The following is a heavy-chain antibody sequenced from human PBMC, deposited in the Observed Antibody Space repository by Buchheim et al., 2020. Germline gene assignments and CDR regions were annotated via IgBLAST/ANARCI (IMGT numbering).Heavy chain of an antibody. CDR3: ATNAVAGHEGY. V-gene: IGHV3-30*04. CDR2: ISYDGKNK. Sequence: VQVVESGGGVVQPGRSLRLSCGASGFPFSIYTMNWVRQAPGKGVEWVAVISYDGKNKDYAESVKGRFTISRDNSKHTLDLEMNSLRGDDTAVYYCATNAVAGHEGYWGQGT. D-gene: IGHD6-19*01. CDR1: GFPFSIYT. J-gene: IGHJ4*03.